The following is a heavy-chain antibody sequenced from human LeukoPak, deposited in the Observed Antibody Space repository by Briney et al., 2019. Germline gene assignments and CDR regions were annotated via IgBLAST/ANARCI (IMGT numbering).Heavy chain of an antibody. CDR3: ARRKSGSYPDYFEY. D-gene: IGHD1-26*01. Sequence: SETLSLTCTVSGGSFSTYYWSWIRQPPGKGLEWFGYIYSSGTTNYNPSLESRVTISLDTSKNQFSLKLRSVTAADTAVYYCARRKSGSYPDYFEYWGQGTLVTVTS. V-gene: IGHV4-59*08. J-gene: IGHJ4*02. CDR1: GGSFSTYY. CDR2: IYSSGTT.